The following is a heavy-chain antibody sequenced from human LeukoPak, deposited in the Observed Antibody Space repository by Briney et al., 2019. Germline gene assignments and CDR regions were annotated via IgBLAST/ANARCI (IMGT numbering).Heavy chain of an antibody. Sequence: GGSLRLSCAASGFTFSSYSMNWVRQAPGKGLEWVSSISSSSSYIYYADSVKGRFTISRDNSKNTLYLQMNSLNTEDTAVYYCAKAAPDSGDYGMDVWGQGTTVTVSS. D-gene: IGHD4-17*01. J-gene: IGHJ6*02. CDR2: ISSSSSYI. V-gene: IGHV3-21*01. CDR1: GFTFSSYS. CDR3: AKAAPDSGDYGMDV.